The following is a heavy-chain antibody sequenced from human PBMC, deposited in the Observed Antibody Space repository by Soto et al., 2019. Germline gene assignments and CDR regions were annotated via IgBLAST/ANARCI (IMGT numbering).Heavy chain of an antibody. D-gene: IGHD3-22*01. J-gene: IGHJ4*02. CDR2: IYPGDSDT. CDR3: ARQVDYYDSSGSRDY. CDR1: GYSFTCYW. Sequence: GESLKISCKGSGYSFTCYWIGWVRQMPGKGLEWMGIIYPGDSDTRYSPSFQGQVTISADKSISTAYLQWSSLKASDTAMYYCARQVDYYDSSGSRDYWGQGTLVTVSS. V-gene: IGHV5-51*01.